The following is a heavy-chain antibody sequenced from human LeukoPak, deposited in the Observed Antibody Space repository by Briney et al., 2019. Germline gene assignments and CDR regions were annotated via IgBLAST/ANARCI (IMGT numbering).Heavy chain of an antibody. CDR2: IYYSGST. CDR1: GGSISSSSYY. V-gene: IGHV4-31*03. CDR3: ARDYCSSTSCYLDY. J-gene: IGHJ4*02. Sequence: SETLSLTCTVSGGSISSSSYYWSWIRQHPGKGLEWIGYIYYSGSTYYNPSLKSRVTISVDTSKNQFSLKLSSVTAADTAVYYCARDYCSSTSCYLDYWGQGTLVTVSS. D-gene: IGHD2-2*01.